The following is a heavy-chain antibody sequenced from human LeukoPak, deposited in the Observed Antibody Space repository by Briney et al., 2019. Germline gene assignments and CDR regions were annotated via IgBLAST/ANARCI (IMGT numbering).Heavy chain of an antibody. J-gene: IGHJ5*02. CDR3: ARDWGNWTPGLTDCDP. CDR1: GGSISSSSYY. D-gene: IGHD1-1*01. V-gene: IGHV4-61*02. Sequence: SETLSLTCTVSGGSISSSSYYWSWIRQPAGKGLEWIGRIYTNGSTNYNPALESRVTITVNTSKNQFSLKLRSVTAADTPVYYCARDWGNWTPGLTDCDPWGQGTLVTVPS. CDR2: IYTNGST.